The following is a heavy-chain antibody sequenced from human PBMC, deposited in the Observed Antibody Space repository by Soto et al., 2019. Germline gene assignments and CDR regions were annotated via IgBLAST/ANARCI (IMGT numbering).Heavy chain of an antibody. CDR1: GGTFSNYT. D-gene: IGHD3-22*01. J-gene: IGHJ4*02. CDR2: IIPNLDIT. Sequence: SVKVSCKASGGTFSNYTITWVRQAPGQGLEWMGRIIPNLDITNYAQKFRGWVTMTADTSISTAYMELSRLRSDDTAVYYCARESPDYYDSSLDYWGQGTLVTVSS. CDR3: ARESPDYYDSSLDY. V-gene: IGHV1-69*04.